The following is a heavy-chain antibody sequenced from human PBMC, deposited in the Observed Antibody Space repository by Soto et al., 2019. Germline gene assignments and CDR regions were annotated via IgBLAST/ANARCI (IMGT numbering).Heavy chain of an antibody. J-gene: IGHJ3*02. Sequence: QVQLVQSGAEVKKPGSSVKVSCKASGGTFSSYAISWVRQAPGQGLEWMGGIIPIFGTANYAQKFQGRVTITADKSTSTAYMELRSLRSEDTAVYYCAREGNYYDSSGYPSYDAFDIWGQGTMVTVSS. CDR3: AREGNYYDSSGYPSYDAFDI. D-gene: IGHD3-22*01. CDR1: GGTFSSYA. V-gene: IGHV1-69*06. CDR2: IIPIFGTA.